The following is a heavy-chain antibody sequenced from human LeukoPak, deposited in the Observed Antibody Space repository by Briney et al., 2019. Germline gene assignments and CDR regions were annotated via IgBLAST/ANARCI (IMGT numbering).Heavy chain of an antibody. CDR2: ISYDGSNK. J-gene: IGHJ4*02. D-gene: IGHD2-2*01. CDR3: AKPARVVVPAAMNLFDY. V-gene: IGHV3-30*18. CDR1: GFTFSTQG. Sequence: GRSLRLSCVASGFTFSTQGMHWVRQAPGKGLEWVAVISYDGSNKYYADSVKGRFTISRDNSKNTLYLQMNSLRAEDTAVYYCAKPARVVVPAAMNLFDYWGQGTLVTVSS.